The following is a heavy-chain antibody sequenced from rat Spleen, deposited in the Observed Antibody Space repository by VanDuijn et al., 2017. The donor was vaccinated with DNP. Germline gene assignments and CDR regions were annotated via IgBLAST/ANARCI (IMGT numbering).Heavy chain of an antibody. V-gene: IGHV2-65*01. D-gene: IGHD1-9*01. J-gene: IGHJ4*01. Sequence: QVQLKEIGPGLVQPTQTLSITCSISGFSLTNYHLQWVRQTPGKGLEWMGFIRSGGSTYYNSGLKSRLRISRDTSKSQVFLKMNSLQTEDTAMYFCARYYGYNYYAMDAWGQGTSVTVSS. CDR3: ARYYGYNYYAMDA. CDR2: IRSGGST. CDR1: GFSLTNYH.